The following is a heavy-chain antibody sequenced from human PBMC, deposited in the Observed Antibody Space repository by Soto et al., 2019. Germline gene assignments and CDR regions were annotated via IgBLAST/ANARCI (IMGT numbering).Heavy chain of an antibody. Sequence: QVQLVQSGGEVRKPGASVTVSCKASGYTFTSYGISWVRQAPGQGLEWMGWISGYNGKTNYAQKVQDRGTMTPDTSTSTVYLALRSLRFDDTAVYYCASEGDVPYHYYGLDVWGQGTTGTSSS. CDR1: GYTFTSYG. J-gene: IGHJ6*02. D-gene: IGHD2-21*02. CDR2: ISGYNGKT. V-gene: IGHV1-18*01. CDR3: ASEGDVPYHYYGLDV.